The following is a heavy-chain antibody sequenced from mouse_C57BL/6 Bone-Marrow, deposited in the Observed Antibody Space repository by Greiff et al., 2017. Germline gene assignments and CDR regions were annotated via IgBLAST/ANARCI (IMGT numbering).Heavy chain of an antibody. CDR3: ARGYDDVYYAMDY. CDR1: GFNIKDTY. V-gene: IGHV14-3*02. D-gene: IGHD2-14*01. J-gene: IGHJ4*01. CDR2: IDPANGNT. Sequence: EVQLQQSGAGLVKPGASVKLSCTASGFNIKDTYMHWVKQRPEQGLEWNGRIDPANGNTKYDPKFQGKATITADTSSNTAYLQLSSLTSEDTAVYYGARGYDDVYYAMDYWGQGTSVTVSS.